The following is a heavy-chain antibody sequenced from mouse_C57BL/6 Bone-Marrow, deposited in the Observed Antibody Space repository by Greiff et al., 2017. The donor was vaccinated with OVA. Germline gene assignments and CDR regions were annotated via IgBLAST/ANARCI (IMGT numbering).Heavy chain of an antibody. D-gene: IGHD2-4*01. CDR2: IYPGSGST. CDR1: GYTFTSYW. CDR3: ARSCDYDEGWAMDY. J-gene: IGHJ4*01. Sequence: QVHVKQPGAELVKPGASVKMSCKASGYTFTSYWITWVKQRPGQGLEWIGDIYPGSGSTNYNEKFKSKATLTVDTSSSTAYMQLSSLTSEDSAVYYCARSCDYDEGWAMDYWGQGTSVTVSS. V-gene: IGHV1-55*01.